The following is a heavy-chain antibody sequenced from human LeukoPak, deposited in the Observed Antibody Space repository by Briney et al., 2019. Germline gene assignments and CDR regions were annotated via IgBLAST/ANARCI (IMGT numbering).Heavy chain of an antibody. CDR3: ARDDIAVATCFDY. V-gene: IGHV3-21*01. J-gene: IGHJ4*02. D-gene: IGHD6-19*01. CDR1: GFTFSSYS. CDR2: ISSGSSYI. Sequence: GGSLRLSCAASGFTFSSYSMNWVRQAPGKGLEWVSSISSGSSYIYYADSVKGRFTISRDNAKNSLYLQMNSLRAEDTAVYYCARDDIAVATCFDYWGQGTLVTVSS.